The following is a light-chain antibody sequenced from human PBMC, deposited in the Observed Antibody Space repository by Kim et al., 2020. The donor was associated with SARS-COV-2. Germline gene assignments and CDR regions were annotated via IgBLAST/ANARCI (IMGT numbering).Light chain of an antibody. CDR2: EVT. J-gene: IGLJ2*01. Sequence: QSALTQPASVSGSPGQSITISCTGTSSDVGSYNFVSWYQQHPGKAPKLMIYEVTKRPSGVSNRFSGSKSGNTASLTISGLQAEDEADDYCCSYAGSTTLVLGGGPRLT. CDR1: SSDVGSYNF. CDR3: CSYAGSTTLV. V-gene: IGLV2-23*02.